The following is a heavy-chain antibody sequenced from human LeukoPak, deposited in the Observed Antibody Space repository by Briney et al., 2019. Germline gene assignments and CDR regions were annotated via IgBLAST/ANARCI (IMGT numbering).Heavy chain of an antibody. CDR3: ARSSSGWYKDNWFDP. V-gene: IGHV4-30-4*08. J-gene: IGHJ5*02. Sequence: SQTLSLACIVSGGSISSGDYYWSWIRHPPGKGLEWIGYIYYSGSTYYNPSLKSRVTISVDTSKNQFSLKLSSVTAADTAVYYCARSSSGWYKDNWFDPWGQGTLVTVSS. D-gene: IGHD6-19*01. CDR2: IYYSGST. CDR1: GGSISSGDYY.